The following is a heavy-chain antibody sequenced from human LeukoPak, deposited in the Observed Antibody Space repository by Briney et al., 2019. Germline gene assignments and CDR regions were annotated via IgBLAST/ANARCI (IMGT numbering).Heavy chain of an antibody. J-gene: IGHJ4*02. CDR1: GYSISSSYY. D-gene: IGHD2-2*01. Sequence: SETLSLTCTVSGYSISSSYYWGWIRQPPGKGLEWIGSIYRSGSTYYNPSLKSRVTISVDTSKNQFSLKLSSVTAAATAVYYCARYCSSTSCYFYWGQGTLVTVSS. CDR3: ARYCSSTSCYFY. CDR2: IYRSGST. V-gene: IGHV4-38-2*02.